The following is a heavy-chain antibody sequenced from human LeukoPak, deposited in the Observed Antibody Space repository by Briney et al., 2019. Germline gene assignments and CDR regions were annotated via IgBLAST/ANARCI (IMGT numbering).Heavy chain of an antibody. Sequence: SETLSLTCTVSGGSISSYYWSWIRQPPGKGLEWIGYIYYSGSTNYNPSLKSRVTISVDTSKNQFSLKLSSVTAADTAVYYCARDFPGYCSSTSCYSWGQGTLVTVSS. CDR2: IYYSGST. CDR3: ARDFPGYCSSTSCYS. J-gene: IGHJ4*02. CDR1: GGSISSYY. D-gene: IGHD2-2*02. V-gene: IGHV4-59*01.